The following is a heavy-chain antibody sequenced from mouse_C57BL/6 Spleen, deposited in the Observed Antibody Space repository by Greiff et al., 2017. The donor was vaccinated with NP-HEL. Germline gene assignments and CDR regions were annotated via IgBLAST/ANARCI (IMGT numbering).Heavy chain of an antibody. CDR2: IYPSDSET. CDR3: ARGDYDREFAD. V-gene: IGHV1-61*01. J-gene: IGHJ3*01. D-gene: IGHD2-4*01. CDR1: GYTFTSCW. Sequence: QVQLQQPGAELVRPGSSVKLSCKASGYTFTSCWMDWVKQRPGQGLEWIGNIYPSDSETHYNQKFKDKATLTVDKSSSTAYMQLSSLTSEDSAVYYCARGDYDREFADWGQGTLVTVSA.